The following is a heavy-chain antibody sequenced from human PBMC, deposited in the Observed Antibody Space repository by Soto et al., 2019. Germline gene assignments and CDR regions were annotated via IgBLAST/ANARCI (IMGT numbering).Heavy chain of an antibody. J-gene: IGHJ4*02. CDR2: ISGSGGST. CDR1: GFTFSSYA. V-gene: IGHV3-23*01. Sequence: GGSLRLSCAASGFTFSSYAMSWVRQAPGKGLEWVSAISGSGGSTYYADSVKGRFTISRDNYKNTLYLQMNRLRAEDTAVYYCAKLDIVVVPAAIIDYWGQGTLVTVSS. CDR3: AKLDIVVVPAAIIDY. D-gene: IGHD2-2*03.